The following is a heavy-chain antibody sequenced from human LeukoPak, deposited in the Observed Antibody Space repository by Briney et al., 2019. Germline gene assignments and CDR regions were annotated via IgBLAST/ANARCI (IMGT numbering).Heavy chain of an antibody. J-gene: IGHJ5*02. CDR3: VRDETFSA. CDR1: GFTFSRFE. CDR2: ISTRGSSI. V-gene: IGHV3-48*03. Sequence: GGSLRLSCAASGFTFSRFEMNWVGQAGGTGREGVSYISTRGSSIYYADSVKGRLTIYRDKDNNSLSLHINGLRVEDTAIYYCVRDETFSAWGQGTLVTVSS. D-gene: IGHD3-16*01.